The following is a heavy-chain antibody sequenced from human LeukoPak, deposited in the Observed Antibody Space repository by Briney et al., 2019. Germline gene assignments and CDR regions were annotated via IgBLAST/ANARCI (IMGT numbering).Heavy chain of an antibody. CDR3: ARADYDYVWGSPQFDP. V-gene: IGHV4-39*07. Sequence: SETLSLTCTVSGGSISSNSDYWGWIRQPPGKGLEWIGTIYYSGSTYYNPSFKSRVIISVDTSKNQFSLKLSSVTAADTAVYYCARADYDYVWGSPQFDPWGQGTLVTVSS. CDR2: IYYSGST. D-gene: IGHD3-16*01. J-gene: IGHJ5*02. CDR1: GGSISSNSDY.